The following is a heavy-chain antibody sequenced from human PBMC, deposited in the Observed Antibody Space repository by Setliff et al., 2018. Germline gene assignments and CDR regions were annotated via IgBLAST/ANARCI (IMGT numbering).Heavy chain of an antibody. V-gene: IGHV3-48*04. CDR3: ARTGYSYGTYYFDY. Sequence: HPGGSLRLSCAASGFTFSSYSMNWVRQAPGKGLEWVSYISSSSSTIYYADSVKGRFTISRDNAKNSLHLQMNSLRAEDTAVYYCARTGYSYGTYYFDYWGQGTLVTVSS. CDR2: ISSSSSTI. CDR1: GFTFSSYS. D-gene: IGHD5-18*01. J-gene: IGHJ4*02.